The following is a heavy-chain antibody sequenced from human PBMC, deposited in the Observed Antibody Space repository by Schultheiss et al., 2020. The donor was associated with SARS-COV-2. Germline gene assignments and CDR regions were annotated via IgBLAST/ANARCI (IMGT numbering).Heavy chain of an antibody. Sequence: GGSLRLSCAASGFTFSSYSMNWVRQAPGKGLEWVSSISSSSSYIYYADSVKGRFTISRDNAKNTLYLQMNSLRAEDTAVYYCASGLLPYYYYYMDVWGKGTTVTVSS. CDR1: GFTFSSYS. CDR2: ISSSSSYI. D-gene: IGHD5-18*01. J-gene: IGHJ6*03. CDR3: ASGLLPYYYYYMDV. V-gene: IGHV3-21*01.